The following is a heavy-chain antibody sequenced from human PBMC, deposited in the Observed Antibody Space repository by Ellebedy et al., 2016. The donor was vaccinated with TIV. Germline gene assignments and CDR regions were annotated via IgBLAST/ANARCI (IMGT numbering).Heavy chain of an antibody. CDR1: GITFSNYG. D-gene: IGHD6-13*01. J-gene: IGHJ4*02. Sequence: GESLKISXAASGITFSNYGMNWVRQAPGKGLEWVAVIAHDGSNKYYIDSVKGRFTISRDNSKNTLYLQMNSLRADDTAVYYCAKDRSRIAAAGPDYWGQGTLVTVSS. CDR2: IAHDGSNK. CDR3: AKDRSRIAAAGPDY. V-gene: IGHV3-30*18.